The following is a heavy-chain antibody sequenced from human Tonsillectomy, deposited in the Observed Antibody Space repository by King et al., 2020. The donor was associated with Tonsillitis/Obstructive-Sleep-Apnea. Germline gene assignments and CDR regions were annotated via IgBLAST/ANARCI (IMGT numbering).Heavy chain of an antibody. CDR2: VNPSGGST. D-gene: IGHD3-22*01. V-gene: IGHV1-46*01. CDR3: ARGAPDNSDDYGSWFDP. J-gene: IGHJ5*02. Sequence: VQLVQSGAEVKKPGASVKVSCKASGYTFTTYFMHWVRQAPGQGLEWMGIVNPSGGSTIYAQKFQGRVTMTRDTSTSTAYMELSSLRSEDTAVYYCARGAPDNSDDYGSWFDPWGQGTLVTVSS. CDR1: GYTFTTYF.